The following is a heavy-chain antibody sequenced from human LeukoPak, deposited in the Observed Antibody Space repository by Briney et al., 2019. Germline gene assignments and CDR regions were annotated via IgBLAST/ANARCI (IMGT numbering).Heavy chain of an antibody. D-gene: IGHD3-3*01. CDR3: ARGGGITMAGAFDI. Sequence: PGGSLRLSCEASGITFSFYGMSWVRQATGKGLEWVSAIGTAGDTYYPGSVKGRFAISRENAKNSLYLQMNSLRAGDTAVYYCARGGGITMAGAFDIWGQGTMVTVSS. CDR2: IGTAGDT. J-gene: IGHJ3*02. V-gene: IGHV3-13*01. CDR1: GITFSFYG.